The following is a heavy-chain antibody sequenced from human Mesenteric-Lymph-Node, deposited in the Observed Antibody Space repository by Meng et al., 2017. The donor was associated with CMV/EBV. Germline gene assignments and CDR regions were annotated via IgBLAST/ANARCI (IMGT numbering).Heavy chain of an antibody. CDR1: EFTFNNYG. CDR2: IRSDGSIK. CDR3: ARDYYFGIDV. J-gene: IGHJ6*02. Sequence: GESLKISCAASEFTFNNYGMHWIRQAPGKGLEWVAFIRSDGSIKYYADSVKGRFTISRDNSKNTLSLQMNSLRAEDTAVYYCARDYYFGIDVWGQGTTVTVSS. V-gene: IGHV3-30*02.